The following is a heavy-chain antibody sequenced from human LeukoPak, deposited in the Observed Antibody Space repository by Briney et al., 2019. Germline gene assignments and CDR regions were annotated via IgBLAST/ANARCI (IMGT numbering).Heavy chain of an antibody. J-gene: IGHJ1*01. CDR2: INPNSGGT. Sequence: ASVKVSCKASGYTFTGYYMHWARQAPGQGLEWMGRINPNSGGTNYAQKFQGRVTITRDTSISTAYMDLSRLKSDDTAVYYCARSDYYYDSSGYYYDSSYFQHWGQGTLVTVSS. V-gene: IGHV1-2*06. CDR3: ARSDYYYDSSGYYYDSSYFQH. CDR1: GYTFTGYY. D-gene: IGHD3-22*01.